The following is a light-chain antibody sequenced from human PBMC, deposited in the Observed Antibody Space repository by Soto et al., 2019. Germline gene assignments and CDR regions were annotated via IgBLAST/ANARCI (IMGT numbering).Light chain of an antibody. CDR1: QTIIRY. V-gene: IGKV1-39*01. Sequence: DIQMTQSPSSLSASVGDRVTITCRASQTIIRYLNWYQQKPGRAPNLLIYAASSLQSGVPSRFSGSGSGTEFTLTMSSLQPEDFATYYCQQSYSTLFTFGPGTKVEIK. CDR3: QQSYSTLFT. J-gene: IGKJ3*01. CDR2: AAS.